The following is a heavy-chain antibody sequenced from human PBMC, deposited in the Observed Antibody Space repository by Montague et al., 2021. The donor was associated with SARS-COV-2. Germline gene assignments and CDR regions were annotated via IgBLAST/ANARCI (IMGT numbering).Heavy chain of an antibody. CDR1: GGSISSFY. CDR2: ISDSGST. J-gene: IGHJ4*02. Sequence: SETLSLTCTVSGGSISSFYWSWFRQPPGKGLEWIGYISDSGSTNYNPSLTSRVTMSVDTSKNQFSLKVNSVTAVDTAVYYCARHYSATLPAVYWGQGTLVTVSS. CDR3: ARHYSATLPAVY. V-gene: IGHV4-59*08. D-gene: IGHD2-15*01.